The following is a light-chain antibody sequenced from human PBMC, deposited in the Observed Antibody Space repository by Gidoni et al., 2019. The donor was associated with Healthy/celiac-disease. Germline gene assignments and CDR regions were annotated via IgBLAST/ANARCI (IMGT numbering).Light chain of an antibody. CDR2: AAS. V-gene: IGKV1-39*01. J-gene: IGKJ1*01. CDR3: QQSYSTPWT. CDR1: QSISSY. Sequence: DIQMTQSPSSLSASVGDRVTITCRASQSISSYLNWYQQKPGKAPKLRIYAASSLQSGGPSRFRGSGSGTDFTLTISSLQPEDFATYYCQQSYSTPWTFGQXTKVEIK.